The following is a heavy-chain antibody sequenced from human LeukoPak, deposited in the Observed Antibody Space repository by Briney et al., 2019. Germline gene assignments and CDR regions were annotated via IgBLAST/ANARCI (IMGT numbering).Heavy chain of an antibody. Sequence: SGPPVVHPTRPLTLTCTFSGFSLRTSGVGVAWIRQPPEKALEWLALIYWDDDKRYSPSLKSRLTITKDTSKNQVVLTMTNMDPVDTATYYCAHRPNDYGDYEWFDYGGQGTLVTVSA. CDR3: AHRPNDYGDYEWFDY. V-gene: IGHV2-5*02. CDR1: GFSLRTSGVG. J-gene: IGHJ4*02. CDR2: IYWDDDK. D-gene: IGHD4-17*01.